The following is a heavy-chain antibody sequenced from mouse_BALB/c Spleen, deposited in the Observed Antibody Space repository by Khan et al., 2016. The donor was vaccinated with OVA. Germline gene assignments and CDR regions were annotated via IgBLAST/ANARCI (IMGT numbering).Heavy chain of an antibody. J-gene: IGHJ1*01. CDR2: IWAGGST. V-gene: IGHV2-9*02. Sequence: QVQLKQSGPGLVAPSQSLSITCTVSGFSLTSYGVHWVRQTPGKGLEWLGIIWAGGSTNYNSALMSRLSISKDNSKSQVFFQMHSLQTDDTAMYYCARNDDSFVEYFDVWGAGTTVTVSS. D-gene: IGHD1-1*01. CDR1: GFSLTSYG. CDR3: ARNDDSFVEYFDV.